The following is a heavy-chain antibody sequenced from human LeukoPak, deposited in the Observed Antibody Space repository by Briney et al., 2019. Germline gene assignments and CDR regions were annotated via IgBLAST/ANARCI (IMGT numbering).Heavy chain of an antibody. CDR2: IGGSST. CDR1: GFPFTNYA. V-gene: IGHV3-23*01. D-gene: IGHD3-10*01. J-gene: IGHJ4*02. CDR3: AKYRGFGGSYDS. Sequence: GGSLRLSCAASGFPFTNYAMSWVRQAPGKGLEWVSSIGGSSTYYADFVKGRFTISRDTSKNTMDLQMNSLRAEDTAIYYCAKYRGFGGSYDSWGQGTLVTVSS.